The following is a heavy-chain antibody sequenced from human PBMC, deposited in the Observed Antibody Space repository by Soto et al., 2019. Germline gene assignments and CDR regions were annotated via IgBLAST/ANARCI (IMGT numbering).Heavy chain of an antibody. CDR2: IKQDGSEK. CDR1: GFTFSSYW. J-gene: IGHJ3*02. Sequence: EVQLVESGGGLVQPGGSLRLSCAASGFTFSSYWMSWVRQAPGKGLEWVANIKQDGSEKYYVDSVKGRFTISRDNAKNSLYLQMNSLRAEDTAVYYCARGYSSSWYGRWIFFDIWGQGTMVTVSS. D-gene: IGHD6-13*01. CDR3: ARGYSSSWYGRWIFFDI. V-gene: IGHV3-7*01.